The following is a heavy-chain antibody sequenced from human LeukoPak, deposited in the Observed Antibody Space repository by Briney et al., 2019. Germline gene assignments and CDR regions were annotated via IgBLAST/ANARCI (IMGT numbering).Heavy chain of an antibody. CDR1: GFTFSSYG. CDR3: ARGYDSSGYSIDY. D-gene: IGHD3-22*01. J-gene: IGHJ4*02. V-gene: IGHV3-23*01. CDR2: ISGSGGST. Sequence: GGSLRLSCAASGFTFSSYGMSWVRQAPGKGLEWVSAISGSGGSTYYADSVKGRFTISRDNSKNTLYLQMNSLRAEDTAVYYCARGYDSSGYSIDYWGQGTLVTVSS.